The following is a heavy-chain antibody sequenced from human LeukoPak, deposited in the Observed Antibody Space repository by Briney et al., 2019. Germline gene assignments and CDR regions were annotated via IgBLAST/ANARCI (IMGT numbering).Heavy chain of an antibody. CDR2: IGASGEST. V-gene: IGHV3-23*01. CDR3: AKDIQLST. Sequence: KTGGSLRLSCAASGFTFSVAAMTWVRQAPGKGLEWVSLIGASGESTYYADSVKSRFTISRDNSKNTLSLQMNSLRVEDTAMYFCAKDIQLSTWGLGTMVTVSS. D-gene: IGHD5-24*01. J-gene: IGHJ3*01. CDR1: GFTFSVAA.